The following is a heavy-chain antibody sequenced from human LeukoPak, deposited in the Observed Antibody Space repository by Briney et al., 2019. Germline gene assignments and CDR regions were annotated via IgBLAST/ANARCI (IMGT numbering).Heavy chain of an antibody. D-gene: IGHD3-10*01. Sequence: GGSLRLSCAASGFTFSNYGIHWVRQAPGKGLEWVAVIWYDGSNKYADSVKGRFSISRDNSKNTLYLHMNSLRAEDTAVYYCVRGNYYGSGSHYIAYWGQGTLVTVSS. V-gene: IGHV3-33*01. CDR3: VRGNYYGSGSHYIAY. CDR2: IWYDGSNK. CDR1: GFTFSNYG. J-gene: IGHJ4*02.